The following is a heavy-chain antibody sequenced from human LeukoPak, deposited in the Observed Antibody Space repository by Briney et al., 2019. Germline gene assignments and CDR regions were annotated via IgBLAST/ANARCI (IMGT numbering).Heavy chain of an antibody. J-gene: IGHJ5*02. CDR3: ARDRTIRGGFDP. V-gene: IGHV1-8*01. Sequence: ASVKVSCKASGYAFTSYDINWVRQATGQGLEWMGWMNPNSGNTGYAQKFQGRVTMTRNTSISTAYMELSSLRSEDTAVYYCARDRTIRGGFDPWGQGTLVTVSS. CDR2: MNPNSGNT. D-gene: IGHD3-3*01. CDR1: GYAFTSYD.